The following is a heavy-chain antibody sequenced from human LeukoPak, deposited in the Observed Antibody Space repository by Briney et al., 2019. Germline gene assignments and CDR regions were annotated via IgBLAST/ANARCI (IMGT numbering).Heavy chain of an antibody. CDR2: ISYDGSNK. Sequence: PGRSLRLSCAASGFTFNNYAMHWVRQAPGKGLEWVAVISYDGSNKYYADSVKGRFTISRDNSKNTLYLQMNSLRAEDTAVYYCAKDRSSSWPYYFDYWGQGTLVTVSS. V-gene: IGHV3-30*04. CDR3: AKDRSSSWPYYFDY. J-gene: IGHJ4*02. D-gene: IGHD6-13*01. CDR1: GFTFNNYA.